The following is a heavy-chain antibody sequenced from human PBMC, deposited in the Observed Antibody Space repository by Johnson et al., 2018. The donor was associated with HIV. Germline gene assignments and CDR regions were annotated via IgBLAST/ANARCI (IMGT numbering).Heavy chain of an antibody. Sequence: QVQLVESGGGLVKPGGSLRLSCVVSGFTFRDYYMSWIRQAPGKGLEWVSYISSSGTTIYYADSVKGRFTISRDNVKNSLYLQMNSLRAEDTAVYYCARPSSTVVTPGDDAFDIWGQGTMVTVSS. J-gene: IGHJ3*02. V-gene: IGHV3-11*04. D-gene: IGHD4-23*01. CDR1: GFTFRDYY. CDR2: ISSSGTTI. CDR3: ARPSSTVVTPGDDAFDI.